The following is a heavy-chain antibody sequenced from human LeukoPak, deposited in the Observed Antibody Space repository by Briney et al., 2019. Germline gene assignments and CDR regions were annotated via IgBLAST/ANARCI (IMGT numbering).Heavy chain of an antibody. Sequence: ESGPTLVNPTQTLTLTCTFSGFSLSTSGVGVGWIRQPPGKALEWLAFIYWDDDKRYSPSLKSRLTITKDTSKNQVVLTMTNMDPVDTATYYCAQSEDTALVHDAFDIWGQGTMVTVSS. V-gene: IGHV2-5*02. CDR3: AQSEDTALVHDAFDI. D-gene: IGHD5-18*01. CDR2: IYWDDDK. CDR1: GFSLSTSGVG. J-gene: IGHJ3*02.